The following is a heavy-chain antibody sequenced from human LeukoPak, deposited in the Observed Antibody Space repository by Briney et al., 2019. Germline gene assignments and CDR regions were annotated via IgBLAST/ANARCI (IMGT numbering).Heavy chain of an antibody. Sequence: ERSLRLSCAASGFTFSSYAMHWVRQAPGKGLEWVAVISYDGSNKYYADSVKGRFTISRDNSKNTLYLQMNSLRAEDTAVYYCARANSLSGSGGWYYWGQGTLVTVSS. V-gene: IGHV3-30-3*01. J-gene: IGHJ4*02. CDR2: ISYDGSNK. D-gene: IGHD6-19*01. CDR1: GFTFSSYA. CDR3: ARANSLSGSGGWYY.